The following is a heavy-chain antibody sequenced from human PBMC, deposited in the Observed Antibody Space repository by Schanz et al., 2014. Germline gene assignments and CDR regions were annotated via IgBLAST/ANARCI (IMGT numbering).Heavy chain of an antibody. Sequence: QVQLVESGGGVVQPGRSLRLSCAASGFTFSGYALHWVRQAPGKGLEWVAVIYSGGSTFYTDSVKGRFTISRDNSKNTLYLQMNSLIAEDTAVYYCAKGRGGTSSEGLDQYYGMDVWGQGTTVTVSS. CDR2: IYSGGST. J-gene: IGHJ6*02. V-gene: IGHV3-NL1*01. CDR3: AKGRGGTSSEGLDQYYGMDV. CDR1: GFTFSGYA. D-gene: IGHD6-6*01.